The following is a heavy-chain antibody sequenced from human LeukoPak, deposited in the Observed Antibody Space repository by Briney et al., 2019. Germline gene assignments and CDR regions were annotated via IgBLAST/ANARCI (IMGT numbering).Heavy chain of an antibody. CDR3: AQERGEDYYDSSGYYATFDY. Sequence: GGSLRLSCAASGFTFSSYAMSWVRQAPGKGLEWVSAISGRGGSTYYADSVKGRFTISRDNSKNTLYLQMNSLRAEDTAVYYCAQERGEDYYDSSGYYATFDYWGQGTLVTVSS. CDR2: ISGRGGST. J-gene: IGHJ4*02. D-gene: IGHD3-22*01. V-gene: IGHV3-23*01. CDR1: GFTFSSYA.